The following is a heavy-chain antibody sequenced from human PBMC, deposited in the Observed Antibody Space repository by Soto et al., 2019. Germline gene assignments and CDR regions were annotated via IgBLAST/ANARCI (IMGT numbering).Heavy chain of an antibody. Sequence: QVQLQESGPGLVKPSQTLTLTCTVSGGSISSGGYYWSWIRQHPGKGLEWIGYIYYSGSTYYNPFLKRRVTIPLDTSKNQFSLNLRSVTAAHTAVYYCASAPSTSFLRPYGMDVLGQGTTVTVSS. D-gene: IGHD4-17*01. CDR2: IYYSGST. CDR3: ASAPSTSFLRPYGMDV. V-gene: IGHV4-31*03. CDR1: GGSISSGGYY. J-gene: IGHJ6*02.